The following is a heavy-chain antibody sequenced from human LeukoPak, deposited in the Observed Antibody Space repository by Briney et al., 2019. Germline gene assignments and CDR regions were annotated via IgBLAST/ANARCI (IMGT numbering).Heavy chain of an antibody. CDR1: GYTFTSYG. CDR3: ARESHVSREDS. CDR2: ISANNGVT. D-gene: IGHD1-26*01. V-gene: IGHV1-18*01. Sequence: GASVKVSCKASGYTFTSYGISWVRQAPGQGLEWVGWISANNGVTDYAQKFQARVTMTTDTSTSTAYMELRSLRSDDTAVYYCARESHVSREDSWGQGTLVTVSS. J-gene: IGHJ4*02.